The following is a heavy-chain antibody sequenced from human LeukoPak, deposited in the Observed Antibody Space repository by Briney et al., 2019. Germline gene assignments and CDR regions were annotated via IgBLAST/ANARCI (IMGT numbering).Heavy chain of an antibody. J-gene: IGHJ5*02. V-gene: IGHV4-4*02. CDR1: GGSISSINW. CDR3: ARGGLNDYDYVWGSYQFDP. D-gene: IGHD3-16*02. Sequence: PSETLSLTCAVSGGSISSINWWSWVRQPPGKGLEWIGEIYHSGSTNYNPSLKSRVTISVDKSKNQFSLKLSSVTAADTAVYYCARGGLNDYDYVWGSYQFDPWGQGTLVTVSS. CDR2: IYHSGST.